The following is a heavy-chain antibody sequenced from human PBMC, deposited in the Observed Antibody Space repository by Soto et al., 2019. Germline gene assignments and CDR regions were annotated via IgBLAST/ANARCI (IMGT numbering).Heavy chain of an antibody. V-gene: IGHV3-21*01. CDR2: ISTTSSFI. CDR3: ARDYCSGTSCYSFHV. D-gene: IGHD2-2*01. Sequence: QLVESGGGLVRPGGSLRLSCAASGFTFSSYSMNWVRQAPGKGLEWVSSISTTSSFIYYADSVRGRFTISRDNAKNSLFLQMNSLRGEDTALYYCARDYCSGTSCYSFHVWGQGTMVTVSS. CDR1: GFTFSSYS. J-gene: IGHJ3*01.